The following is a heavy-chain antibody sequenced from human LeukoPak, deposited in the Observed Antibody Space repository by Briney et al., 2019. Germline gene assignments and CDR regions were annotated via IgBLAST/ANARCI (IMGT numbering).Heavy chain of an antibody. Sequence: GGSLRLSCAASGFTFSDYYMSWIRQAPGKGLEWVSAISGSGGNTYYADSVKGRFTISRDNSKNTLYLQMNSLRAEDTAIYYCAKGSSTSCYSHFDYWGQGNLVTVSS. J-gene: IGHJ4*02. D-gene: IGHD2-2*01. CDR3: AKGSSTSCYSHFDY. V-gene: IGHV3-23*01. CDR2: ISGSGGNT. CDR1: GFTFSDYY.